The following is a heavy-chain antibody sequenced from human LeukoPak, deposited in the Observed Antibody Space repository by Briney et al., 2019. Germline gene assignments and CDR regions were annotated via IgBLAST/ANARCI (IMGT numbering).Heavy chain of an antibody. CDR1: EFTFSSYA. CDR2: ISGSGGST. V-gene: IGHV3-23*01. D-gene: IGHD7-27*01. Sequence: AGGSLRLSCAASEFTFSSYAMSWVRQAPGKGLEWVSAISGSGGSTYYADSVKGRFTISRDNSKNTLYLQMNSLRAEDTAVYYCAKDLAGDLHVQYFDYWGQGTLVTVSS. J-gene: IGHJ4*02. CDR3: AKDLAGDLHVQYFDY.